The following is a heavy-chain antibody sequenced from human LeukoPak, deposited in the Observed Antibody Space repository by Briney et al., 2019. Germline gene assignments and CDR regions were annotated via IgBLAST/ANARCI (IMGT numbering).Heavy chain of an antibody. CDR1: GGSISSSSYY. Sequence: PSETLSLTCTVSGGSISSSSYYWGWLRQPPGKGLEWIGTIYHSGSTYYNPSLKSRVTISVDTSKNQFSLKLSSVTAADTAVYYCGRLYNYYMDVWGKGTTVTVSS. CDR2: IYHSGST. J-gene: IGHJ6*03. V-gene: IGHV4-39*07. CDR3: GRLYNYYMDV. D-gene: IGHD3-10*01.